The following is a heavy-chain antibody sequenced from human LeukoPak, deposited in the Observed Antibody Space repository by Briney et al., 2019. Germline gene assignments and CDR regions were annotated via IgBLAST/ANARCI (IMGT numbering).Heavy chain of an antibody. V-gene: IGHV4-39*07. J-gene: IGHJ6*03. CDR3: ARVSDDSSGYYGYYMDV. Sequence: SETLSLTCTVSGGSISSSSYYWGWIRQPPGKGLEWIGEINHSGSTNYNPSLKSRVTISVDTSKNQFSLKLRSVTAADTAVYYCARVSDDSSGYYGYYMDVWGKGTTVTVSS. CDR2: INHSGST. CDR1: GGSISSSSYY. D-gene: IGHD3-22*01.